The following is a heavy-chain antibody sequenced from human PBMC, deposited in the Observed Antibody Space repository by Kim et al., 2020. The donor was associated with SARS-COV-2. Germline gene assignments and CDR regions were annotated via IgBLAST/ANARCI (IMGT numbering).Heavy chain of an antibody. Sequence: GESLKISCKGSGYSFTSYWIGWVRQMPGKGLEWMGIICPGDSDTRYSPSFQGQVTISADKSISTAYLQWSSLKASDTAMYYCARLDTGRFLVPRYYFDYWGQGTLVTVSS. CDR2: ICPGDSDT. CDR1: GYSFTSYW. V-gene: IGHV5-51*01. J-gene: IGHJ4*02. CDR3: ARLDTGRFLVPRYYFDY. D-gene: IGHD3-3*01.